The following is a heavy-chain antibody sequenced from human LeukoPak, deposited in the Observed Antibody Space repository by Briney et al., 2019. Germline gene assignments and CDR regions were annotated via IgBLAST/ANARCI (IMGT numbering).Heavy chain of an antibody. Sequence: PGGSLRLSCAASGFIFSDHYVDWVRQAPGKGLEWVGRSRSRGNRYTTEYAASVKGRFSISRDDSKNSVNLQMNSLKTEDTAVYYCMDETYWGQGTLVTVSS. V-gene: IGHV3-72*01. CDR2: SRSRGNRYTT. D-gene: IGHD2-2*03. CDR1: GFIFSDHY. J-gene: IGHJ4*02. CDR3: MDETY.